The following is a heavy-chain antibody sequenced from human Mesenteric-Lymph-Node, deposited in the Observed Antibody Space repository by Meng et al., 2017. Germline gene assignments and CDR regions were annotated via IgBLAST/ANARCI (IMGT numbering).Heavy chain of an antibody. CDR1: GYTFTGYY. CDR3: ARANILTGYYKTLDY. D-gene: IGHD3-9*01. CDR2: IIPIFGTA. V-gene: IGHV1-69*06. J-gene: IGHJ4*02. Sequence: SVKVSCKASGYTFTGYYMHWVRQAPGQGLEWMGGIIPIFGTANYAQKFQGRVTITADKSTSTAYMELSSLRSEDTAVYYCARANILTGYYKTLDYWGQGTLVTVSS.